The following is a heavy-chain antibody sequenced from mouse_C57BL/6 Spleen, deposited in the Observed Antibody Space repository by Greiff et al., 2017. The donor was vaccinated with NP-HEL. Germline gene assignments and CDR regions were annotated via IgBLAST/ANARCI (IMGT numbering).Heavy chain of an antibody. Sequence: VQLKESGAELVKPGASVKLSCTASGFNIKDYYMHWVKQRTEQGLEWIGRIDPEDGETKYAPKFQGKATLTADTSSNTAYLQLSSLTSEDTAVYYCANHYYGSSPTFDYWGQGTTLTVSS. V-gene: IGHV14-2*01. CDR1: GFNIKDYY. D-gene: IGHD1-1*01. CDR3: ANHYYGSSPTFDY. J-gene: IGHJ2*01. CDR2: IDPEDGET.